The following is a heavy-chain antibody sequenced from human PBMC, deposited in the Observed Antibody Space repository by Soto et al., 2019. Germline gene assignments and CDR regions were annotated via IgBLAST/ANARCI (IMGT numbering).Heavy chain of an antibody. CDR1: GFTFSSYG. J-gene: IGHJ6*02. CDR2: IWYDGSNK. Sequence: QVQLVESGGGVVQPGRSLRLSCAASGFTFSSYGMHWVRQAAGKGLEWVAVIWYDGSNKYYADSVKGRFTISRDNSKNTLYLQMNSLRAEDTAVYYCARDQGSYYGMDVWGQGTTVTVSS. CDR3: ARDQGSYYGMDV. V-gene: IGHV3-33*01. D-gene: IGHD1-26*01.